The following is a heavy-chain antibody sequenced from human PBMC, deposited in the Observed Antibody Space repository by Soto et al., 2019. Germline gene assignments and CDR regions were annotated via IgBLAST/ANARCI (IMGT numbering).Heavy chain of an antibody. J-gene: IGHJ5*02. Sequence: SETLSLTCTVSGGSISSGGYYWSWIRQHPGKGLEWIGYIYYSGSTYYNPSLKSRVTISVDTSKNQFSLKLSSVTAADTAVYYCARDYDILTAISHGFDPWGQGTLVTVSS. V-gene: IGHV4-31*03. CDR1: GGSISSGGYY. D-gene: IGHD3-9*01. CDR2: IYYSGST. CDR3: ARDYDILTAISHGFDP.